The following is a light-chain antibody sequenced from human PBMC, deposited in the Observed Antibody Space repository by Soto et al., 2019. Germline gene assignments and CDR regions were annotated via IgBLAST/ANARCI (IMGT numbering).Light chain of an antibody. J-gene: IGKJ2*01. V-gene: IGKV1-39*01. CDR1: QSISSS. CDR2: AAS. CDR3: QQSYSTPYT. Sequence: DIQMTQSPSSQSASVGDRVTITCRASQSISSSLNWFQHKPGKAPKLLIYAASSLQSGVPSRFSGSGSGTDFTLTISSLQPEDFATYYCQQSYSTPYTFGQGTKLEIK.